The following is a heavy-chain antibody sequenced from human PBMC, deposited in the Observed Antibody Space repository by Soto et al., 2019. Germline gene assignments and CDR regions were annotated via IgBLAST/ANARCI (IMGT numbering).Heavy chain of an antibody. J-gene: IGHJ4*02. V-gene: IGHV1-69*12. CDR3: AIGTGSWSYLDY. Sequence: QVQLMQSGAEVKQPGSSVKVSCKASGGTFRRHRFSWVRQAPGQGLEWMGWIIPVFGTTNFAQRFQDRVSLSAHESTITVYLAVFCLTSDDTAVYYCAIGTGSWSYLDYWGQGTLVTVSS. CDR2: IIPVFGTT. CDR1: GGTFRRHR. D-gene: IGHD2-8*01.